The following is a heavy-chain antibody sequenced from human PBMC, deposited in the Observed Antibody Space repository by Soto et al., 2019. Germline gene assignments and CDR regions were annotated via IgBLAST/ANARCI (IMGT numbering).Heavy chain of an antibody. CDR2: ILPSFGTA. CDR3: TRGGSPRQGPTYYYYGLDV. D-gene: IGHD2-15*01. J-gene: IGHJ6*02. V-gene: IGHV1-69*06. CDR1: GGTFSSYA. Sequence: QVQLVQSGAEVKKPGSSVKVSCKASGGTFSSYAISWVRQAPGQGLEWMGGILPSFGTANYAQKFQGRVTITADTSPSTAYMGLNSLRSEDTAVYYCTRGGSPRQGPTYYYYGLDVWGQGTTVTVSS.